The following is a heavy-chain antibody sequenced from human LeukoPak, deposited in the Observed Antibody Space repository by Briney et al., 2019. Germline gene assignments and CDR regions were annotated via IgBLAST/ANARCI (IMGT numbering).Heavy chain of an antibody. CDR2: ISWDGGNI. Sequence: PGGSLRLSCAASGFTFDDYAMHWVRQAPGKGLEWGSLISWDGGNIYYADSMKGRFTISRDNSKNSLYLQMNSLRTEDSAFYYCAKAAIRYTTRWNNFDYWGQGTLVTVSS. CDR3: AKAAIRYTTRWNNFDY. J-gene: IGHJ4*02. V-gene: IGHV3-43D*03. CDR1: GFTFDDYA. D-gene: IGHD2-2*02.